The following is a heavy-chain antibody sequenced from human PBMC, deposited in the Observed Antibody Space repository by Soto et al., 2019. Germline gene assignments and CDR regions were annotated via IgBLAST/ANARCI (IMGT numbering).Heavy chain of an antibody. CDR2: ISAYNGNT. D-gene: IGHD4-17*01. V-gene: IGHV1-18*01. CDR3: ARVPTGDYVFAY. CDR1: GGTFSSYA. J-gene: IGHJ4*02. Sequence: ASVKVSCKASGGTFSSYAISWVRQAPGQGLEWMGWISAYNGNTNYAQKLQGRVTMTTDTSTSTAYMELRSLRSDDTAVYYCARVPTGDYVFAYWGQGTLVTVSS.